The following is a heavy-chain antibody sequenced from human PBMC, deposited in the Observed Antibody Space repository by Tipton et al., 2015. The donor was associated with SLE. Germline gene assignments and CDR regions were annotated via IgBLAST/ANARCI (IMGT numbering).Heavy chain of an antibody. J-gene: IGHJ3*02. CDR1: DGSISSGSYY. V-gene: IGHV4-61*02. Sequence: TLSLTCTVSDGSISSGSYYWSWIRQPAGKGLEWIGRIYTSGSTNYNPSLKSRVTMSVDTSKNQFSLKLSSVTAADTAVYYCARISLTERSAFDIWGQGTMVTVSS. CDR3: ARISLTERSAFDI. CDR2: IYTSGST.